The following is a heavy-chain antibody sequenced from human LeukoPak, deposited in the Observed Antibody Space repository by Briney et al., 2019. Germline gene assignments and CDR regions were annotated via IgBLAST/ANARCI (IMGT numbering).Heavy chain of an antibody. J-gene: IGHJ4*02. D-gene: IGHD5-12*01. Sequence: GRSLRLSCAASGFTFSSYGMHWVRQAPGKGLEWVAVISYDGSNKYYADSVKSRFTISRDNSKNTLYLQMNSLRAEDTAVYYCAKDGIGRDIVATIRAADYWGQGTLVTVSS. CDR2: ISYDGSNK. CDR3: AKDGIGRDIVATIRAADY. V-gene: IGHV3-30*18. CDR1: GFTFSSYG.